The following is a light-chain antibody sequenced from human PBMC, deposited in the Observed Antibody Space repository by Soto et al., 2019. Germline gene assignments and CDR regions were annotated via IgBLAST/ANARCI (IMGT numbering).Light chain of an antibody. CDR2: AAS. CDR1: QDISNF. Sequence: DIQMTQSPSSLSASVGDRVTITCRASQDISNFVAWYQQKPGKVPKLLIYAASTWRTGFQPRFSGSGSGTVFTLTINNLQPEDVATYYCQKYNSAPNTFGRGTRLEIK. CDR3: QKYNSAPNT. V-gene: IGKV1-27*01. J-gene: IGKJ2*01.